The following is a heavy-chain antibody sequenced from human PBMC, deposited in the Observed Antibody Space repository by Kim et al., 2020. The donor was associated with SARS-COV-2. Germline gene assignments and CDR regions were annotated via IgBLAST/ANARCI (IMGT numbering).Heavy chain of an antibody. CDR3: ARGRGHWFLDF. CDR2: N. D-gene: IGHD3-9*01. J-gene: IGHJ4*02. Sequence: NDYAVSVRSRITINPDTSKNQLSLQLNSVTPEDTAVYFCARGRGHWFLDFWGKGILVTVSS. V-gene: IGHV6-1*01.